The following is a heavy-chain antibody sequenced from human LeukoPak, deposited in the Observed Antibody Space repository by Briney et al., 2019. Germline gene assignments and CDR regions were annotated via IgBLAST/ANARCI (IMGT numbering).Heavy chain of an antibody. CDR1: GFTFNYYV. J-gene: IGHJ4*02. CDR2: VWGDADSNTT. V-gene: IGHV3-23*01. Sequence: RGSLRLSCTASGFTFNYYVINWGRQAPGKGLEWVASVWGDADSNTTNTAASVKGPCRISRANSKAPVILQLKSLGVEDTAIYYCARGSYPRLESWNVLDYWGQGTQVTV. CDR3: ARGSYPRLESWNVLDY. D-gene: IGHD1-1*01.